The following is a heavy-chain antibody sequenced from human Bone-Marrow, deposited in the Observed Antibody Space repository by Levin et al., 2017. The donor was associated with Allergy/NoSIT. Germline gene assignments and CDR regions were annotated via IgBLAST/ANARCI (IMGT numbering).Heavy chain of an antibody. V-gene: IGHV3-73*01. Sequence: GGSLRLSCAASGLTLSDSGMHWVRQASGKGLEWVGRLRRKAYNYATEHAASVKGRFTISGDESKNTAYLQMTGLKTEDTAVYYCTTRTMVTTSSSPIDVWGQGTLVTVSS. D-gene: IGHD4-17*01. CDR3: TTRTMVTTSSSPIDV. CDR1: GLTLSDSG. CDR2: LRRKAYNYAT. J-gene: IGHJ4*02.